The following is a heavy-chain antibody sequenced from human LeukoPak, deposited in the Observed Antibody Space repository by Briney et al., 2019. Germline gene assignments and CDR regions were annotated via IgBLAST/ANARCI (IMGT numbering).Heavy chain of an antibody. J-gene: IGHJ4*02. D-gene: IGHD3-3*01. CDR2: IYYSRST. CDR3: ARQTIFGVLFDY. V-gene: IGHV4-59*01. CDR1: GGSISSYY. Sequence: SETLSLTCTVSGGSISSYYWSWIRQPPGKGLEWIGYIYYSRSTNYNPSLKSRVTISVDTSKNQFSLKLSSVTAADTAVYYCARQTIFGVLFDYWGQGTLVTVSS.